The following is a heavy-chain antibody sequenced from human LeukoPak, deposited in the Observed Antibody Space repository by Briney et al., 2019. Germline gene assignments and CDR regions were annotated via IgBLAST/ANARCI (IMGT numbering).Heavy chain of an antibody. CDR3: ARDSNNYDYYMDV. CDR1: GFTFSTYA. Sequence: GGLLRLSCAASGFTFSTYAIRRVSQASGPGLKWVANINQAGREKSFMESVKGRFTISRDNANNAVYLQMNSLRAEDTAVYYCARDSNNYDYYMDVWGKGTTVTISS. V-gene: IGHV3-7*01. CDR2: INQAGREK. J-gene: IGHJ6*03.